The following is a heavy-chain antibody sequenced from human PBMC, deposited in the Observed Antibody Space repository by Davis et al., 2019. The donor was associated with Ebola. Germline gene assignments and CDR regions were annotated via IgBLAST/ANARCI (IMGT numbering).Heavy chain of an antibody. Sequence: GESLKISCAASGFTFDDYAMHWVRQAPGKGLEWVANIKQDGSEKYYVDSVKGRFTISRDNAKNSLYLQMNSLRTEDTAVYYCARDFGEFFDYWGQGTLVTVSS. D-gene: IGHD2-21*01. CDR1: GFTFDDYA. CDR3: ARDFGEFFDY. CDR2: IKQDGSEK. V-gene: IGHV3-7*01. J-gene: IGHJ4*02.